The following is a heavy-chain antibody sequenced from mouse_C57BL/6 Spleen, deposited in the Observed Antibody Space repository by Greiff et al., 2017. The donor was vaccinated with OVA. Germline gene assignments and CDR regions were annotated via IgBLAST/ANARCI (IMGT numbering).Heavy chain of an antibody. J-gene: IGHJ2*01. CDR1: GFTFSSYA. CDR2: ISDGGSYT. Sequence: EVQRVESGGGLVKPGGSLKLSCAASGFTFSSYAMSWVRQTPEKRLEWVATISDGGSYTYYPDNVKGRFTISRDNAKNNLYLQMSHLKSEDTAMYYCARGNWDGGFDYWGQGTTLTVSS. D-gene: IGHD4-1*01. V-gene: IGHV5-4*01. CDR3: ARGNWDGGFDY.